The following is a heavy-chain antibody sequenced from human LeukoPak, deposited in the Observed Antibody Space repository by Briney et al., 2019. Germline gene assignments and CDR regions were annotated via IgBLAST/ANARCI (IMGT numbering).Heavy chain of an antibody. CDR3: ARVPPHTYYYDSSGWALDY. CDR2: ISAYNGNT. J-gene: IGHJ4*02. Sequence: GASVKVSCKASGYTFTGYYMHWVRQAPGQGLEWMGWISAYNGNTNYAQKLQGRVTMTTDTSTSTAYMELRSLRSDDTAVYYCARVPPHTYYYDSSGWALDYWGQGTLVTVSS. CDR1: GYTFTGYY. D-gene: IGHD3-22*01. V-gene: IGHV1-18*04.